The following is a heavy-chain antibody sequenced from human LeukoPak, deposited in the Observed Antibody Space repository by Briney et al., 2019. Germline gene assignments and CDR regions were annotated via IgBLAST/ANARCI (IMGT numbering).Heavy chain of an antibody. CDR1: GFTVSNAW. Sequence: PGGSLRLSCAASGFTVSNAWMSWVRQAPGKGLEWVGRIKSKTDGVATDYAAPVKRRFTISRDDSKNTVDLQMNSLRTEDTALYYCATEVVGYFDYWGQGTLVTVSS. J-gene: IGHJ4*02. D-gene: IGHD3-22*01. CDR2: IKSKTDGVAT. CDR3: ATEVVGYFDY. V-gene: IGHV3-15*01.